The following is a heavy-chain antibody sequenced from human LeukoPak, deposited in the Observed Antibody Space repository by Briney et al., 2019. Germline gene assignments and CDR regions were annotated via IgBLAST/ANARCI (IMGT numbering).Heavy chain of an antibody. V-gene: IGHV3-21*01. CDR1: GFTFSSYG. J-gene: IGHJ4*02. Sequence: PGGSLRLSCAASGFTFSSYGMNWVRQAPGKGLEWVSSISSSSSYIYYADSVKGRFTISRDNAKNSLYLQMNSLRAEDTAVYYCARDREMATIADYWGQGTLVTVSS. CDR3: ARDREMATIADY. D-gene: IGHD5-24*01. CDR2: ISSSSSYI.